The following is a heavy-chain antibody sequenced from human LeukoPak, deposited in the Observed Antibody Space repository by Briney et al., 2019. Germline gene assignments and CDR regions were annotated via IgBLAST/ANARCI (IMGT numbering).Heavy chain of an antibody. D-gene: IGHD6-19*01. CDR2: MNPNSGNT. J-gene: IGHJ3*02. Sequence: ASVTVSCKASGYSFTSYDINWVRQATGQGLEWMGWMNPNSGNTGYAQQFQGRVTITRDTSIRTAYMELTRLRSEDTAVYYCVFSSGWYLHDRAFDIWGQGTTVAVSS. V-gene: IGHV1-8*01. CDR3: VFSSGWYLHDRAFDI. CDR1: GYSFTSYD.